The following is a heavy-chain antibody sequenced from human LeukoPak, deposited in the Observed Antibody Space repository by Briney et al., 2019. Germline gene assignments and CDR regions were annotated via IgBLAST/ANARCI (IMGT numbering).Heavy chain of an antibody. D-gene: IGHD3-3*01. CDR1: GYTFTSYY. V-gene: IGHV1-46*01. Sequence: ASVKVSCKASGYTFTSYYMHWVRQAPRQGLEWMGIINPSGGSTSYAQKFQGRVTMTRDTSTSTVYMELSSLRSEDTAVYYCARVGAIFGVVIIGGVDYWGQGTLVTVSS. J-gene: IGHJ4*02. CDR2: INPSGGST. CDR3: ARVGAIFGVVIIGGVDY.